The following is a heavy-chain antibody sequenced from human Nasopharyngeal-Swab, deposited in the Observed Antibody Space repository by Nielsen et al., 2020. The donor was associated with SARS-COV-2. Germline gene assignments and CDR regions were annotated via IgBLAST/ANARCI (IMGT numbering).Heavy chain of an antibody. CDR1: GGSISSSSYY. CDR2: IYYSGST. V-gene: IGHV4-39*01. CDR3: ASPDSSWYGPFDP. D-gene: IGHD6-13*01. Sequence: SETLSLTCTVSGGSISSSSYYWGWIRQPPGKGLEWIGSIYYSGSTYYNPSLKSRVTISVDTSKNQFSLKLSSVTAADTAVYYCASPDSSWYGPFDPWGQGTLVTVSS. J-gene: IGHJ5*02.